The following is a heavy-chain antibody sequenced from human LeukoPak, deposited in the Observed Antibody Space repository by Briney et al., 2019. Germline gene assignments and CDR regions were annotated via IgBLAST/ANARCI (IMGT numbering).Heavy chain of an antibody. CDR3: AKEVDCPSDCLFFHS. Sequence: GGSLRLSCAASGFTFDDYGMSWVRQAPGKGLEWVSGLNWNGGSTGYADSVKGRCIISRDNAKNSLYLQMNSLRPEDTALYHCAKEVDCPSDCLFFHSWGQGTLVTVSS. D-gene: IGHD2-21*02. V-gene: IGHV3-20*01. CDR1: GFTFDDYG. J-gene: IGHJ4*02. CDR2: LNWNGGST.